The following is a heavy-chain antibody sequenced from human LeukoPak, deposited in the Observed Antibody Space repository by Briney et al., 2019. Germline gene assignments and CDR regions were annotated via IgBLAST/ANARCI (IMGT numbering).Heavy chain of an antibody. CDR1: GGSISSYY. V-gene: IGHV4-59*01. Sequence: SETLSLTCTVSGGSISSYYWSWIRQPPGKGLEWIGYIYYSGSTNYNPSLKSRVTISVDTSKNQFSLKLSSVTAADTAVYYCARVAVVATVWYFDYWGQGTLVTASS. J-gene: IGHJ4*02. CDR2: IYYSGST. CDR3: ARVAVVATVWYFDY. D-gene: IGHD5-12*01.